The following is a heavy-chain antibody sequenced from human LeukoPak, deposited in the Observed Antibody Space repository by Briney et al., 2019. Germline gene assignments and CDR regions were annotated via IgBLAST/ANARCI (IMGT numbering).Heavy chain of an antibody. J-gene: IGHJ4*02. D-gene: IGHD3-22*01. V-gene: IGHV1-3*03. Sequence: ASVKVSCKASGYTFTSYAMHWVRRAPGQRLEWMGWINAGNGNTKYSQEFQGRVTITRDTSASTAYMELSSLRSEDMAVYYCARGRHYYDSSGYYIGDYFDYWGQGTLVTVSS. CDR3: ARGRHYYDSSGYYIGDYFDY. CDR2: INAGNGNT. CDR1: GYTFTSYA.